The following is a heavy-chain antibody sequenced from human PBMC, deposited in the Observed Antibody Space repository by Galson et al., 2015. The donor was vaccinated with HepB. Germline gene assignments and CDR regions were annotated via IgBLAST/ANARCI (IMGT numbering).Heavy chain of an antibody. CDR2: MNPYSGST. D-gene: IGHD1-26*01. CDR3: ARGLGGATVNWFDP. Sequence: ASGQGLEWMGWMNPYSGSTGYAQKFQGRVTMTRNTSIGTAYLELSSLRSEDTAVYYCARGLGGATVNWFDPWGQGTLVIVSS. V-gene: IGHV1-8*01. J-gene: IGHJ5*02.